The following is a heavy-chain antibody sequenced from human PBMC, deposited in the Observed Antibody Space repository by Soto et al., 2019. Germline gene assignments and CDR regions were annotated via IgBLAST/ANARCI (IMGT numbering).Heavy chain of an antibody. Sequence: SETLSLTCTVSGGSISSYYWSWIRQPPGKGLEWIGYIYYSGSTNYNPSLKSRVTISVDTSKNQFSLKLSSVTAADTAVYYCASGIAVAGFPTYYYGMDVWGQGTTVTVSS. CDR2: IYYSGST. D-gene: IGHD6-19*01. CDR1: GGSISSYY. V-gene: IGHV4-59*08. CDR3: ASGIAVAGFPTYYYGMDV. J-gene: IGHJ6*02.